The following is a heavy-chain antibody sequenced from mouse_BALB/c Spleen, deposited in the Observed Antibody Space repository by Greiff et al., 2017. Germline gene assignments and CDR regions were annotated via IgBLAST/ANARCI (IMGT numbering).Heavy chain of an antibody. CDR1: GFSLTSYG. D-gene: IGHD2-1*01. J-gene: IGHJ4*01. CDR2: IWSGGST. Sequence: VQLQESGPGLVQPSQSLSITCTVSGFSLTSYGVHWVRQSPGKGLEWLGVIWSGGSTDYNAAFISRLSISKDNSKSQVFFKMNSLQADDTAIYYCARHGNYVHYYAMDYWGQGTSVTVSS. V-gene: IGHV2-4-1*01. CDR3: ARHGNYVHYYAMDY.